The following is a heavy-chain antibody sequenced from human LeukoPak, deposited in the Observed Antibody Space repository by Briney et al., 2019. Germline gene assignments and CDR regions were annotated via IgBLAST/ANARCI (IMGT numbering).Heavy chain of an antibody. CDR1: GYTFTNYE. Sequence: GASVKVSCTASGYTFTNYEINWVRQATGHGLEWMGWMNPNSGDTAYAQKFQGRVTMTRDTSISTAYMELSRLRSDDTAVYYCARKQVFSPDVLVVAPMDVWGQGTTVTVSS. J-gene: IGHJ6*02. D-gene: IGHD2-2*01. CDR3: ARKQVFSPDVLVVAPMDV. V-gene: IGHV1-8*01. CDR2: MNPNSGDT.